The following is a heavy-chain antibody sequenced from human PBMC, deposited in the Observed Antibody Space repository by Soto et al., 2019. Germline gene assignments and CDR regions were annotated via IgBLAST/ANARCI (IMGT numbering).Heavy chain of an antibody. CDR1: GFTFSDYN. Sequence: GGSLRLSCVASGFTFSDYNMHWVRQAPGKGLEWVALISYDGSNKYYADSVKGRFTISRDNSKNTLYLQMNSLRAEDTAVYYCAKDKGYSYGHAFDYWGQGTQVTVSS. D-gene: IGHD5-18*01. V-gene: IGHV3-30*18. CDR3: AKDKGYSYGHAFDY. J-gene: IGHJ4*02. CDR2: ISYDGSNK.